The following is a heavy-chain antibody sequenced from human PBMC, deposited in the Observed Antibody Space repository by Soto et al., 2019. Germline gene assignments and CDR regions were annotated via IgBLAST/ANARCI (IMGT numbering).Heavy chain of an antibody. D-gene: IGHD7-27*01. J-gene: IGHJ3*02. CDR3: ARGSGADAFDI. V-gene: IGHV1-69*06. CDR2: IIPVIDTA. Sequence: QVQLVQSGAEVKKPGSSVKVSCKVSGGTFNIRWVRQAPGQGLEWMGGIIPVIDTANYARKFQGRVVISADRATNIVSMAMMSLTLEDTAVYYCARGSGADAFDIWGQGTMVTVSS. CDR1: GGTFN.